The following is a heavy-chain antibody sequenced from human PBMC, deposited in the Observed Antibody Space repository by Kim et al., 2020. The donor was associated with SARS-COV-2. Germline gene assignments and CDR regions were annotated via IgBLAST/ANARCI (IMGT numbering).Heavy chain of an antibody. J-gene: IGHJ4*02. Sequence: SETLSLTCTVSGGSISSSSYYWGWIRQPPGKGLEWIGSIYYSGSTYYNPSLKSRVTISVDTSKNQFSLKLSSVTAADTAVYYCARHLGLRHHCYFDYWGQGTLVTVSS. CDR2: IYYSGST. CDR1: GGSISSSSYY. CDR3: ARHLGLRHHCYFDY. V-gene: IGHV4-39*01. D-gene: IGHD6-25*01.